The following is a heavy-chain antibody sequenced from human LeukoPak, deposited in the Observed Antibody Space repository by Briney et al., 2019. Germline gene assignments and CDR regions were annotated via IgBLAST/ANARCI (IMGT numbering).Heavy chain of an antibody. CDR2: ISGSGGST. CDR3: AKDRGRYYDSSGYYWGYYFDS. Sequence: GGSLRLSCAASGFTFSNYAVNWVRQAPGKGLEWVSAISGSGGSTYYADSVKGRFTISRDNSKNTLYLQMSSLRAEDTAVYYCAKDRGRYYDSSGYYWGYYFDSWSQGILVTVST. D-gene: IGHD3-22*01. CDR1: GFTFSNYA. J-gene: IGHJ4*02. V-gene: IGHV3-23*01.